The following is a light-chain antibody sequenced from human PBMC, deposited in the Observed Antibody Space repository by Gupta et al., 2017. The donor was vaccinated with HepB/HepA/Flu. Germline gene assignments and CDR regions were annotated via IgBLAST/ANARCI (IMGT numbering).Light chain of an antibody. CDR2: GAS. J-gene: IGKJ1*01. CDR1: QSVSSNY. Sequence: EIVFTQSPGTLSLSPGERATLSCRASQSVSSNYLAWYQQKPGLAPRRLIFGASSRATGIPDRCSGRGSGTDGTRTISRMGQEDGAVDYCQKYDTAPRTFGQGTKVEIK. CDR3: QKYDTAPRT. V-gene: IGKV3-20*01.